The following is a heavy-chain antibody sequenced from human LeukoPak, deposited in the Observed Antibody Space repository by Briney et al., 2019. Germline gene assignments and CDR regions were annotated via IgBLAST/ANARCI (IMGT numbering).Heavy chain of an antibody. CDR3: AKPSSGNYPPTGY. J-gene: IGHJ4*02. CDR1: GFTFSGYW. Sequence: GGSLRLSCADSGFTFSGYWMNWVRQAPGKGLEWVSAISGSGDRTHYADSVKGRFTISRDNSKNTLYLQINSLRAEDTAVYYCAKPSSGNYPPTGYWGQGTLVTVSS. D-gene: IGHD1-26*01. CDR2: ISGSGDRT. V-gene: IGHV3-23*01.